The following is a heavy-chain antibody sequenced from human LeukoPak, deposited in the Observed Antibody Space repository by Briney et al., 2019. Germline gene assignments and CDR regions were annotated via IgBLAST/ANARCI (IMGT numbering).Heavy chain of an antibody. CDR3: ARYPPIAAAGIGY. CDR2: ISWNSGSI. Sequence: GGSLRLSCAASGFTFDDYAMHWVRQAPGKGLEWVSGISWNSGSIGYADSVKGRFTISRDNAKNSLYLQMNSLRAEDTAVYHCARYPPIAAAGIGYWGQGTLVTVSS. J-gene: IGHJ4*02. CDR1: GFTFDDYA. D-gene: IGHD6-13*01. V-gene: IGHV3-9*01.